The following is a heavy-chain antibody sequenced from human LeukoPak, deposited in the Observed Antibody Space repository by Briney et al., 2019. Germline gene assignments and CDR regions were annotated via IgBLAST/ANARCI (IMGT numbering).Heavy chain of an antibody. Sequence: GGSLRLSCAASGFTFSSYAMSWVRQAPGKGLEWVSYITGSGDPIYYADSVKGRFTISRDNAQNSLYLQMNSLRVEDTAVYYCARAPLVLQYRWWFDPWGQGTLVTVSS. J-gene: IGHJ5*02. CDR1: GFTFSSYA. V-gene: IGHV3-48*04. CDR2: ITGSGDPI. D-gene: IGHD5-24*01. CDR3: ARAPLVLQYRWWFDP.